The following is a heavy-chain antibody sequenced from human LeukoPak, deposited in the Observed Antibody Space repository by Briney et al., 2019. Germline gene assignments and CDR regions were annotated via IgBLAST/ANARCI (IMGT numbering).Heavy chain of an antibody. V-gene: IGHV1-18*04. J-gene: IGHJ4*02. CDR1: GYTFTSYY. CDR3: ARDYYGSGSYSLPVDY. CDR2: ISAYNGNT. Sequence: ASVKVSCKASGYTFTSYYMHWVRQAPGQGLEWMGWISAYNGNTNYAQKLQGRVTMTTDTSTSTAYMELRSLRSDDTAVYYCARDYYGSGSYSLPVDYWGQGTLVTVSS. D-gene: IGHD3-10*01.